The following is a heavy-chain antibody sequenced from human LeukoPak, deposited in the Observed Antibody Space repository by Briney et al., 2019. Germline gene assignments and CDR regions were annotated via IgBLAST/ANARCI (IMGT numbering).Heavy chain of an antibody. CDR1: GYTFTYYY. D-gene: IGHD2-2*01. J-gene: IGHJ5*02. V-gene: IGHV1-2*06. CDR3: ARDPWGGDIVVVPAAIHDP. CDR2: INPNNGGT. Sequence: VSVKVSCKASGYTFTYYYIHWVRQAPGQGLEWMGRINPNNGGTNYAQKFQGRVTMTRDTSISTAYMELSRLRSDDTAVFYCARDPWGGDIVVVPAAIHDPWGQGTLVTVSS.